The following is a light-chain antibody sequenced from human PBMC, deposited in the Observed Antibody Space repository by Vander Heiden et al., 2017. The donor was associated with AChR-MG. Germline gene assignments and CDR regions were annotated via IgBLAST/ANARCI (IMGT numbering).Light chain of an antibody. J-gene: IGKJ5*01. Sequence: DIQMTQSPSSLSASVGDRVTITCRASQSISSYLNWYQQKPGKAPKLLIYAASSLQSGVPSRCSGSGSGTDFTLTSSSLQHEDFATYYCQQSYSTPFTFGQGTRLEIK. CDR2: AAS. V-gene: IGKV1-39*01. CDR1: QSISSY. CDR3: QQSYSTPFT.